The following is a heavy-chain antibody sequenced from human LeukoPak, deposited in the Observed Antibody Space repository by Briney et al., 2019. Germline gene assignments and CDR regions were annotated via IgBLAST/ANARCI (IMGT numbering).Heavy chain of an antibody. CDR3: TPSYSDNSWYDWFGP. J-gene: IGHJ5*02. Sequence: PGGPLRLSCAASGFTFSGSSIHWVRQPSGEGLEWVGLIRTKANTYATAYAASVTGRFTISRDDSKTTSYLQMNSLKTEDTALYFCTPSYSDNSWYDWFGPWGQGTLVTVSS. CDR1: GFTFSGSS. CDR2: IRTKANTYAT. D-gene: IGHD6-13*01. V-gene: IGHV3-73*01.